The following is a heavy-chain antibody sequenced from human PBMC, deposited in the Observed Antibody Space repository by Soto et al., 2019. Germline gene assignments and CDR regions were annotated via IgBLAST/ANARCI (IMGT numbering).Heavy chain of an antibody. CDR1: GYTFTGYY. Sequence: QVQLVQYGAEVKKPGASVKVSCKASGYTFTGYYMHWVRQAPGQGLEWMGWINPNSGGTNYAQKFQGWVTMTRDTSISTAYLELSRLGCDVTAMYYCARGSAGSSLYSQRGYYYGMDVWGQGTTVTASS. D-gene: IGHD6-13*01. J-gene: IGHJ6*02. V-gene: IGHV1-2*04. CDR3: ARGSAGSSLYSQRGYYYGMDV. CDR2: INPNSGGT.